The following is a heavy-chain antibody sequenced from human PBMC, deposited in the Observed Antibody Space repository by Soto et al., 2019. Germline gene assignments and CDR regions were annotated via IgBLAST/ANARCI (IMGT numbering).Heavy chain of an antibody. Sequence: EVQLVESGGGLVQPGGSLRLSCAASGFTFSSYSMNWVRQAPGKGLEWISYISYSSSSIQYADSGKGRFTISRDNAKTSLYLQMSSLRDEDTAVYYCARAGAGTGYWGQGTLVTVAS. CDR3: ARAGAGTGY. D-gene: IGHD3-10*01. CDR2: ISYSSSSI. CDR1: GFTFSSYS. V-gene: IGHV3-48*02. J-gene: IGHJ4*02.